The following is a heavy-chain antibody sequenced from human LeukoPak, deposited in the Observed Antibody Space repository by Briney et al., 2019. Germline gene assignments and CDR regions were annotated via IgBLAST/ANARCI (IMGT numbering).Heavy chain of an antibody. CDR1: GFTFSTYG. Sequence: GSLRLSCAASGFTFSTYGMHWVRQAPGKGLEWVAFIQYDGSDEHYADSVKGRFTISRDNSKNTLFLQMNSLRAEDTAMYYCAEDQQLQPFHYWGQGTLVTVSS. CDR3: AEDQQLQPFHY. V-gene: IGHV3-30*02. J-gene: IGHJ4*02. D-gene: IGHD1-1*01. CDR2: IQYDGSDE.